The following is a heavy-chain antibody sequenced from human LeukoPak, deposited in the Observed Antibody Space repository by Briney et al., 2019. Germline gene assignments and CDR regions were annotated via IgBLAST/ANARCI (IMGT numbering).Heavy chain of an antibody. D-gene: IGHD4-23*01. CDR3: ARVLYGGNSAY. J-gene: IGHJ4*02. CDR1: GFTFSRYW. Sequence: GGSLRLSCAASGFTFSRYWMSWVRQAPGKGLEWVANINQDGSEKYYVDSVKGRFTISRDNAKNSLYLQMNSLRAEDTAVYYCARVLYGGNSAYWGQGTLVTVSS. CDR2: INQDGSEK. V-gene: IGHV3-7*01.